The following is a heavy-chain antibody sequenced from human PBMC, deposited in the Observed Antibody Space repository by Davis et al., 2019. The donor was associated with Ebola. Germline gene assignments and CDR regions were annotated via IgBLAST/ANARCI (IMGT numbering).Heavy chain of an antibody. V-gene: IGHV5-51*01. CDR2: IYPGDSDT. CDR1: GYSFTNYW. Sequence: GESLKISCKTSGYSFTNYWIGWVRQMPGKALEWMGIIYPGDSDTRYGPSFQGQITISADKSISTAYLQWHSLKASDTALYYCVKAYTGENHMDVWGRGTTVTVSS. D-gene: IGHD3-16*01. CDR3: VKAYTGENHMDV. J-gene: IGHJ6*03.